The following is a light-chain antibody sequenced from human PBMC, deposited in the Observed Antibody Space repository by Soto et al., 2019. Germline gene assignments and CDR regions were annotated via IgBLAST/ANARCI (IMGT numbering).Light chain of an antibody. CDR1: GSNIGTNP. J-gene: IGLJ2*01. V-gene: IGLV1-51*01. CDR3: ATRDTSLRAVV. Sequence: QSVLTQPPSMSAAPGQRVTISCSGSGSNIGTNPVSWYQQFPGTTPKLLIFDNDKRPSGIPDRFYACKSGTSAALAITGLQSEDEADYYCATRDTSLRAVVFGGGTQLTVL. CDR2: DND.